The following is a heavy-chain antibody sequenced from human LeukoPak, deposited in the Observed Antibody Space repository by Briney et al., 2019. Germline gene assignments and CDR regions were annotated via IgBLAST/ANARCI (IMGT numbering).Heavy chain of an antibody. CDR2: FDPEDGET. CDR3: ARAPLSDYYGSGSYDNWFDP. Sequence: ASVKVSCKVSGYTLTELSMHWVRQAPGKGLEWMGGFDPEDGETIYAQKFQGRVTMTEDTSTDTAYMELSSLRSEDTAVYYCARAPLSDYYGSGSYDNWFDPWGQGTLVTVSS. J-gene: IGHJ5*02. CDR1: GYTLTELS. V-gene: IGHV1-24*01. D-gene: IGHD3-10*01.